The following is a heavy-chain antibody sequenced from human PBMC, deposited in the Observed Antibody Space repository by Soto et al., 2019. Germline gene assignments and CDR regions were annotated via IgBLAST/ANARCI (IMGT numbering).Heavy chain of an antibody. Sequence: QVQLVQSGAEVKKPGSSVKVSCKASGGTFSTYTITWVRQAPGQGLEWMGRIIPIIGIINYAQKFQGRVTITADKFTGTAYMELTRLRSDDTAVYYCAGXXXSXXXXXXXSSYPWGQGTLVTVSS. J-gene: IGHJ5*02. CDR1: GGTFSTYT. D-gene: IGHD4-4*01. CDR3: AGXXXSXXXXXXXSSYP. V-gene: IGHV1-69*02. CDR2: IIPIIGII.